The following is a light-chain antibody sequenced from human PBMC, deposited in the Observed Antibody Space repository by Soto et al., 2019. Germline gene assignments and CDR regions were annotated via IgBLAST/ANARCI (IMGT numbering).Light chain of an antibody. J-gene: IGKJ5*01. Sequence: IQMTQSPSSLAVSLGDRFTITCQASQDISNYLNWHQQRPGRAPKVLIYDSSDLETGVSSRFSGSGSGTNFTFTISSLQPEDIATYYCQQYDNLPITFGQGTRLEIK. V-gene: IGKV1-33*01. CDR2: DSS. CDR1: QDISNY. CDR3: QQYDNLPIT.